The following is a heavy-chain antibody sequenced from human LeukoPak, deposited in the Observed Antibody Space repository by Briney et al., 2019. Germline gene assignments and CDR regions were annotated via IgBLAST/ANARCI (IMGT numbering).Heavy chain of an antibody. CDR2: ISSSSSYI. CDR3: ARGNDFWSGYRKSYYYYYMDV. V-gene: IGHV3-21*01. J-gene: IGHJ6*03. D-gene: IGHD3-3*01. CDR1: GFTFSSYS. Sequence: GGSLRLSCAASGFTFSSYSMNWVRQAPGKGLEWVSSISSSSSYIYYADSVKGRFTISRDNAKNSLYLQMNSLRVEDTAVYYCARGNDFWSGYRKSYYYYYMDVWGKGTTVTVSS.